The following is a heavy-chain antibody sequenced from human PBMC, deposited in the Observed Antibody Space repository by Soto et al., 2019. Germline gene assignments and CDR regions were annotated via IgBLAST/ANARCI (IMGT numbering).Heavy chain of an antibody. CDR2: IYHSGST. Sequence: QVQLQESGPGLVKPSGTLSLTCAVSGGSISSSNWWSWVRQPPGKGLEWIGEIYHSGSTNYNPSPKRRFTISVDKSKSQFSLKLSSVTAADRDVYYCARENPIYYYDSSAEGGYFDYWGQGTLVTGSS. D-gene: IGHD3-22*01. CDR3: ARENPIYYYDSSAEGGYFDY. V-gene: IGHV4-4*02. J-gene: IGHJ4*02. CDR1: GGSISSSNW.